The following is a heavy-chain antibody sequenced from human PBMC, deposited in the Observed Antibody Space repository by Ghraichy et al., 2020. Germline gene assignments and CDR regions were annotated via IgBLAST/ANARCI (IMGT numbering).Heavy chain of an antibody. CDR1: GFTVSSNY. J-gene: IGHJ4*02. Sequence: GGSLRLSFAASGFTVSSNYMSWVRQAPGKGLEWVSVIYSGGSTYYADSVKGRFTISRDNSKNTLYLQMNSLRAEDTAVYYCAREASGYYTLDYWGQGTLVTVSS. CDR3: AREASGYYTLDY. CDR2: IYSGGST. D-gene: IGHD3-3*01. V-gene: IGHV3-53*01.